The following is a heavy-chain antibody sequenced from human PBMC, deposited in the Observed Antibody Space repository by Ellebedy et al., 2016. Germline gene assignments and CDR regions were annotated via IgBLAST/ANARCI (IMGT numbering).Heavy chain of an antibody. Sequence: GGSLRLSCAASGFTFSSYGMHWVRQAPGKGLEWVAVIWYDGSNKYYGDSVKGQFTISRDNSKNTLYLQMNSLRAEDTAVYYCARGSGSSWTYYFDYWGQGTLVTVSS. D-gene: IGHD6-13*01. CDR2: IWYDGSNK. J-gene: IGHJ4*02. CDR3: ARGSGSSWTYYFDY. V-gene: IGHV3-33*01. CDR1: GFTFSSYG.